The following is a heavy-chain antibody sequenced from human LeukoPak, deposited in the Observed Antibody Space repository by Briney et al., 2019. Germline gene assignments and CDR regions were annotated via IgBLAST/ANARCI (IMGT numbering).Heavy chain of an antibody. D-gene: IGHD6-19*01. CDR1: GFTFSAYW. Sequence: PGGSLRLSCTASGFTFSAYWMHWVRQAPGKGLVWVSRINGDGSSTDYAEIVKGRFSISGDNAKNMLYLQMNSLRDEDAAVYYCARDNWDYSRGWYFDYWGQGTLVTVSS. CDR3: ARDNWDYSRGWYFDY. V-gene: IGHV3-74*01. J-gene: IGHJ4*02. CDR2: INGDGSST.